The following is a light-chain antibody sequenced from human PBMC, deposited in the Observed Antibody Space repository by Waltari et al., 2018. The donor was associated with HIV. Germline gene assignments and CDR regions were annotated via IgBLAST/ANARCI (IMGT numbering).Light chain of an antibody. Sequence: DIVMTQSPDSLAVSLGERATINCKSSQSVLYSSNNKNYLAWYQQKPGQSPKLLIYWAFTRESGVPDRFSGSGSGTDFILTISSLQAEDVAVYFCQQYYSFPYTFGQRTKLEIK. CDR1: QSVLYSSNNKNY. CDR3: QQYYSFPYT. CDR2: WAF. V-gene: IGKV4-1*01. J-gene: IGKJ2*01.